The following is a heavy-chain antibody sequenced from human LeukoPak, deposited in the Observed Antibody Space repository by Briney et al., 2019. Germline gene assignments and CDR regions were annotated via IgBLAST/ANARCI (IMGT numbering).Heavy chain of an antibody. V-gene: IGHV3-30*04. CDR1: GFTFTLYT. CDR3: VRDNYGGILDF. D-gene: IGHD2-21*01. J-gene: IGHJ4*02. Sequence: GRSLRLSCAASGFTFTLYTMHWVRQAPGKGLEWVAVVLYDGSNKYYADSVKGRFTLSRDNSKNTVSLQMNTLRADDTAVYYCVRDNYGGILDFWGQGTLVTASS. CDR2: VLYDGSNK.